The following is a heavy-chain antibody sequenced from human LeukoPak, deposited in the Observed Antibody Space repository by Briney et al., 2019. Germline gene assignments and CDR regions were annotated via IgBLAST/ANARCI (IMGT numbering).Heavy chain of an antibody. CDR1: GYTLADFY. D-gene: IGHD6-19*01. CDR3: ARPEILRYLQWLY. Sequence: ASVKVSCKASGYTLADFYLHWVRQAPGQGLEWLGWINPNSGATNYAQKFQGRVTMARDTSISTAYMELNRLTSDDTAVYYCARPEILRYLQWLYWGQGTLVTVSS. CDR2: INPNSGAT. J-gene: IGHJ4*02. V-gene: IGHV1-2*02.